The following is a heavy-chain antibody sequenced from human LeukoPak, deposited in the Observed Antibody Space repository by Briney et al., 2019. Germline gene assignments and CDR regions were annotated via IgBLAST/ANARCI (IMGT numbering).Heavy chain of an antibody. CDR1: GFTFSSYG. V-gene: IGHV3-30*03. D-gene: IGHD2-15*01. Sequence: GGSLRLSCAASGFTFSSYGMHWVRQAPGKGLEWVAVISYDGSNKYYADSVKGRFTISRDNAKNSLYLQMNSLRAEDTAVYYCARVFGGSYYYYYMDVWGKGTTVTISS. CDR3: ARVFGGSYYYYYMDV. CDR2: ISYDGSNK. J-gene: IGHJ6*03.